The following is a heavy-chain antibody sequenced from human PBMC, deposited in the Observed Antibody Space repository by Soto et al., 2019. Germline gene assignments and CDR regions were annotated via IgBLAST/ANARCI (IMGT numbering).Heavy chain of an antibody. Sequence: QVSLEESGGGVVQPGRSQRLSCVASGFIFSGSAMHWVRQAPGKGLEWVAVISFDGGDEHYADSVKGRFTISRDNSKNTLPLQMNSLRAEDPAVYYCAKDGAPSQWFMDVWGQGTTVTVSS. CDR1: GFIFSGSA. CDR3: AKDGAPSQWFMDV. D-gene: IGHD3-22*01. V-gene: IGHV3-30-3*01. J-gene: IGHJ6*02. CDR2: ISFDGGDE.